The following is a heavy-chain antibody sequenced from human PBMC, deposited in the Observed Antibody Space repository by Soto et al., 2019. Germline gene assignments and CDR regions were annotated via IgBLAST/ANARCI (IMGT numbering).Heavy chain of an antibody. CDR1: GGSISSSSYY. CDR3: ARLSVGGVLTYCISTSCHYFDY. V-gene: IGHV4-39*01. CDR2: IYYSGST. D-gene: IGHD2-2*01. J-gene: IGHJ4*02. Sequence: PSETLSLTCTVSGGSISSSSYYWGWIRQPPGKGLEWIGSIYYSGSTYYNPSLKSRVTISVDTSKNQFSLNLSSVTAADTAVYYCARLSVGGVLTYCISTSCHYFDYWGQGTLVTVSS.